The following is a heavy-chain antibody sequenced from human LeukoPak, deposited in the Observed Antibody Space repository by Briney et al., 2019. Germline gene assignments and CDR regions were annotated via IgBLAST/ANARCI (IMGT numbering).Heavy chain of an antibody. CDR3: AREDIVVVPAAHYGMDV. CDR1: GFTFSDYY. V-gene: IGHV3-11*06. J-gene: IGHJ6*04. D-gene: IGHD2-2*01. CDR2: ISSSSSYT. Sequence: GGSLRLSCAASGFTFSDYYMSWIRQAPGEGLEWVSYISSSSSYTNYADSVKGRFTISRDNAKNSLYLQMNSLRAEDTAVYYCAREDIVVVPAAHYGMDVWGKGTRSPSPQ.